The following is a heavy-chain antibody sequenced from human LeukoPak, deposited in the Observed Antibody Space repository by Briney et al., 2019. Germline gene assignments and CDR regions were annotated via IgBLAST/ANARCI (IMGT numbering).Heavy chain of an antibody. CDR1: GFALDEHC. J-gene: IGHJ4*02. Sequence: PGGSLRLSCTPSGFALDEHCMSWVRQVPESELDWVSGINWSGGSTGYADPLRGRFTISRDNDKNSLYLQMDSLRAEDTALYYCARAPITSPFYFDFWGQGTLVTVSS. CDR3: ARAPITSPFYFDF. V-gene: IGHV3-20*04. D-gene: IGHD2-2*01. CDR2: INWSGGST.